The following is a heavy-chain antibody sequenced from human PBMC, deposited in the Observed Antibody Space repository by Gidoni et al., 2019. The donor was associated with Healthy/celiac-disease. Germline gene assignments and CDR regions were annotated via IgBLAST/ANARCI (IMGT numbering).Heavy chain of an antibody. V-gene: IGHV3-7*03. D-gene: IGHD1-1*01. J-gene: IGHJ6*03. CDR2: IKQDGSEK. CDR3: ARDSGATTKYYYYYYMDV. CDR1: GFTFSSYW. Sequence: EVQLVESGGGLVQPGGSLRLSCAASGFTFSSYWMSWVRQAPGKGLEWVANIKQDGSEKYYVDSVKGRFTISRDNAKNSLYLQMNSLRAEDTAVYYCARDSGATTKYYYYYYMDVWGKGTTVTVSS.